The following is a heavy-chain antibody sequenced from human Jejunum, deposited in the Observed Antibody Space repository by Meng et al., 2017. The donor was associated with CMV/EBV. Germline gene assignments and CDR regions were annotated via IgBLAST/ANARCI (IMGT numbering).Heavy chain of an antibody. J-gene: IGHJ4*02. CDR3: ARVGAYCGGDCYHPR. V-gene: IGHV4-4*02. D-gene: IGHD2-21*02. CDR2: IYHSGST. Sequence: QVQLQEEGPGLVKPSGTLSPTCAVSGGSLSSRTWWSWVRQPPGKGLEWIGEIYHSGSTNYNPSLKSRVTISVDESKNQFSLRLSSVTAADTAVYYCARVGAYCGGDCYHPRWGQGTLVTVSS. CDR1: GGSLSSRTW.